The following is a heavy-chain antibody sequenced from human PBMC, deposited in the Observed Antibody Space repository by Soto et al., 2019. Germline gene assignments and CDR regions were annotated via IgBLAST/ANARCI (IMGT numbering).Heavy chain of an antibody. CDR1: GFTFSSYW. D-gene: IGHD1-26*01. CDR2: IKQDGSEK. V-gene: IGHV3-7*01. Sequence: GGSLRLSCAASGFTFSSYWTSWVRQAPGKGLEWVANIKQDGSEKYYVDSVKGRFTISRDNAKNSLYLQMSSLRAEDTAVYYCARDQVGGSYTFDYWGQGTLVTVSS. J-gene: IGHJ4*02. CDR3: ARDQVGGSYTFDY.